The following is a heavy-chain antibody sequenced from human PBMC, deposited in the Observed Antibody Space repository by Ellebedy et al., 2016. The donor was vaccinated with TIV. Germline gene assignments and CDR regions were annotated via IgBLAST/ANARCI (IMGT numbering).Heavy chain of an antibody. CDR3: AKGITWSANWIDP. CDR1: GFTFSSYE. D-gene: IGHD1-14*01. J-gene: IGHJ5*02. CDR2: ISSSGSTI. Sequence: GESLKISCAASGFTFSSYEMNWVRQAPGKGLEWVSYISSSGSTIYYADSVKGRLTISRDNSKNTLYLQMNSLRGEDTAVYYCAKGITWSANWIDPWGQGTLVTVSS. V-gene: IGHV3-48*03.